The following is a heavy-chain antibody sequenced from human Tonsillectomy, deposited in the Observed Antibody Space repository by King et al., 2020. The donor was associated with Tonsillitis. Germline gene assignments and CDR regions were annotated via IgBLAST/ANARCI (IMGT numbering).Heavy chain of an antibody. Sequence: VQLVESGGGLVQPGGSLRLSCAASGFTFSSYAMSWVRQAPGKGLEWVSAISGSGGSTYYADSVKGRFTISRDNSKNTLYLQMNSLRAEDTAVYYCAKAQKFGIVVVGAFDIWGQGTMVTVSS. CDR1: GFTFSSYA. J-gene: IGHJ3*02. CDR2: ISGSGGST. V-gene: IGHV3-23*04. D-gene: IGHD3-22*01. CDR3: AKAQKFGIVVVGAFDI.